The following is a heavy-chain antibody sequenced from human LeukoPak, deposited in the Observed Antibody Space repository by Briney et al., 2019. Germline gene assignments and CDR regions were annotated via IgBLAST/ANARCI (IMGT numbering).Heavy chain of an antibody. CDR1: GFTFSSYC. V-gene: IGHV3-48*01. CDR2: ISGNSSTI. Sequence: GGSLRLSCAASGFTFSSYCMTWVRQAPGKGLEGVSYISGNSSTIYYADSVKGRFTISRDNAKNSLYLQMNSLRVEDTAFYYCANLVVWGKGTTVTISS. CDR3: ANLVV. J-gene: IGHJ6*04.